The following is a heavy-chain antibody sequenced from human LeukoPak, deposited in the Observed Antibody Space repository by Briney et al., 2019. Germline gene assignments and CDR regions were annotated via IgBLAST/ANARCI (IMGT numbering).Heavy chain of an antibody. CDR2: IVGSGADT. V-gene: IGHV3-23*01. CDR3: AKDARITMVRGVIRPPFDY. CDR1: GFTFSTYA. D-gene: IGHD3-10*01. J-gene: IGHJ4*02. Sequence: GGSLRLSCAASGFTFSTYAMNWVRHTPGKGLEWVSSIVGSGADTYYADSVKGRFTISRDNSKNTLYLQMNSLRAEDTAVYYCAKDARITMVRGVIRPPFDYWGQGTLVTVSS.